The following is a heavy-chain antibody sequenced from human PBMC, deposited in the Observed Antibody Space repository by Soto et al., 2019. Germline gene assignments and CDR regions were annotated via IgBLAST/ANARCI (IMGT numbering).Heavy chain of an antibody. Sequence: GSLLLPCSASGFAFSNYEMNWVRQAPGKGLEWVSYISLSGSTIYYADSVKGRFTISRDDAKNSLYLQMDSLRADDTAVYYCARESFSASPNFFDYWGQGTLVTVYS. CDR1: GFAFSNYE. D-gene: IGHD3-3*02. V-gene: IGHV3-48*03. CDR3: ARESFSASPNFFDY. CDR2: ISLSGSTI. J-gene: IGHJ4*02.